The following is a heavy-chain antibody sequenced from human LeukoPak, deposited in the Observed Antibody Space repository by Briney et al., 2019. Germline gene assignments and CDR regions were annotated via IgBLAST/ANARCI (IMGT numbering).Heavy chain of an antibody. CDR3: ARDEAYGEQHYFDY. CDR2: ISSSSTYI. V-gene: IGHV3-21*01. Sequence: GGSLRLSCAASGFTFSTYTMNWVRQAPGKGLEWVSSISSSSTYIYYADSVKGRFTISRDNAKNSLYLQMNSLRAEDTAVYYCARDEAYGEQHYFDYWGQGTLVTVSS. J-gene: IGHJ4*02. CDR1: GFTFSTYT. D-gene: IGHD4/OR15-4a*01.